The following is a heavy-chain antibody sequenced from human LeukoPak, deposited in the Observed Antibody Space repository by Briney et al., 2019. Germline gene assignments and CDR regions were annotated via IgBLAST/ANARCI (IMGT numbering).Heavy chain of an antibody. Sequence: SVKVPCKASGGTFSSYAISWVRQAPGQGLEWMGGIIPIFGTANYAQKFQGRVTITADESTSTAYMELSSLRSEDTAVYYCARGAMNTAMVNYYYYYYMDVWGKGTTVTVSS. CDR1: GGTFSSYA. CDR2: IIPIFGTA. CDR3: ARGAMNTAMVNYYYYYYMDV. D-gene: IGHD5-18*01. J-gene: IGHJ6*03. V-gene: IGHV1-69*13.